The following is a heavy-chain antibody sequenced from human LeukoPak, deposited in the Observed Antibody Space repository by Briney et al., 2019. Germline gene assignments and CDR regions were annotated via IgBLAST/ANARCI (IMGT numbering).Heavy chain of an antibody. CDR3: ARRAGAYSHPYDY. V-gene: IGHV1-8*01. CDR1: GYTFTSYD. D-gene: IGHD4/OR15-4a*01. J-gene: IGHJ4*02. Sequence: ASVKVSCKASGYTFTSYDINWVRQATGQGLEWMGWMNPNSGDTGYAQKFQGRVTMTRNTSISTAYMELSSLRAEDTAVYYCARRAGAYSHPYDYWGQGTLVTVSS. CDR2: MNPNSGDT.